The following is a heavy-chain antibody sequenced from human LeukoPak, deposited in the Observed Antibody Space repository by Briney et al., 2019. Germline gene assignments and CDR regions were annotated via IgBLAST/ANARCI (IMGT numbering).Heavy chain of an antibody. Sequence: RASVKVSCKASGYTFISFGISWVRQAPGQGLEWVGWISTFNGITNSAQKLQDRVTLTTDTSTNTAYMELRNLRSDDTAVYYCARLRSIGASGHDASDIWGQGTMVTVSS. CDR1: GYTFISFG. J-gene: IGHJ3*02. D-gene: IGHD3-3*01. CDR3: ARLRSIGASGHDASDI. V-gene: IGHV1-18*01. CDR2: ISTFNGIT.